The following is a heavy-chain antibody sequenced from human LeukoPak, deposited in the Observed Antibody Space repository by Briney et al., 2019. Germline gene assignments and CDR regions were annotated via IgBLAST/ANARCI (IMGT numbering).Heavy chain of an antibody. CDR1: GGSISSYY. V-gene: IGHV4-4*07. D-gene: IGHD1-26*01. CDR2: IYPSGSI. CDR3: ASLGSTKYMDV. Sequence: SETLSLTCTVSGGSISSYYWSWIRQPAGKGLEWIGRIYPSGSINYNPSLKSRVTLSTDTSKNQFSLKLSSVTAADTAVYYCASLGSTKYMDVWGKGTTVTVSS. J-gene: IGHJ6*03.